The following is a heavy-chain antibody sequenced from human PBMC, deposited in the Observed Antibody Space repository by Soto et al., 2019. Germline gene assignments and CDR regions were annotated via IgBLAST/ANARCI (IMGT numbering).Heavy chain of an antibody. D-gene: IGHD4-17*01. J-gene: IGHJ6*02. V-gene: IGHV5-51*01. CDR2: IYPSDSDT. CDR3: ARRSGDYVIDYYYGMDV. Sequence: PGESLKISCKGSGFSFSSYWIGWVRQMPGKGLEWMGIIYPSDSDTRYSPSFQGQVTISADKSINTAYLQWRSLKASDTAMYYCARRSGDYVIDYYYGMDVWGQVTPVAVYS. CDR1: GFSFSSYW.